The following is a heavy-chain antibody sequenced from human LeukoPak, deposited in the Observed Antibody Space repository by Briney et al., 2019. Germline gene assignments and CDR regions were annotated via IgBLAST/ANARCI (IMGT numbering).Heavy chain of an antibody. CDR1: GFAFSSYT. CDR3: ANGRGSSSWYFFDY. CDR2: FSGSDDST. J-gene: IGHJ4*02. V-gene: IGHV3-23*01. D-gene: IGHD6-13*01. Sequence: GGSLRLSCAASGFAFSSYTMTWVRQAPGKGLEWVSAFSGSDDSTYYADSVKGRFTISRDNSKNTLYLQMNSLRAEDTAVYYCANGRGSSSWYFFDYWGQGTLVTVSS.